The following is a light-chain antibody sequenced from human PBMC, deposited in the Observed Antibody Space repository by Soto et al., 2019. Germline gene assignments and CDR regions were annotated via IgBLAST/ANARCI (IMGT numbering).Light chain of an antibody. CDR1: QNFGSSN. J-gene: IGKJ4*01. CDR3: QQTYSDIS. Sequence: EIVLTQSPGTLSLSPGERATLSCRASQNFGSSNLAWYQQKPGQAPRLLIYSASSRATGIPDRFSGSGSGADFTLTISGLQPEDFASYHCQQTYSDISFGGGTKV. V-gene: IGKV3-20*01. CDR2: SAS.